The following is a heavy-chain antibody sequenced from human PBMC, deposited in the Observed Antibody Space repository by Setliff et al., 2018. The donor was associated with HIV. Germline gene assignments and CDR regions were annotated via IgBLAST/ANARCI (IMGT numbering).Heavy chain of an antibody. CDR3: ARPQYPGYYFDY. CDR1: GGSFSGYY. D-gene: IGHD2-2*01. J-gene: IGHJ4*02. V-gene: IGHV4-34*12. Sequence: KPSETLSLTCAVYGGSFSGYYWSWIRQPPGKGLEWIGSIFYSGNTYYKPSLKSRVTISVDTSKNQFSLKLSSVTAADTAVYYCARPQYPGYYFDYWGQGTLVTVSS. CDR2: IFYSGNT.